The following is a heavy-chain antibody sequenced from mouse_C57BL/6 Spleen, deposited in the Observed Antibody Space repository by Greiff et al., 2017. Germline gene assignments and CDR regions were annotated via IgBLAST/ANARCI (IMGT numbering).Heavy chain of an antibody. CDR3: AREGTTNYYAMDY. V-gene: IGHV1-82*01. CDR1: GYAFRSSW. CDR2: FYPGDGDT. Sequence: VQLQQSGPELVKPGASVKISCKASGYAFRSSWMNWVKQRPGKGLEWIGRFYPGDGDTNSNGKFKGKATLTADKSSSTAYLQLSSLTSEDSAVYFCAREGTTNYYAMDYWGQGTSVTVSS. J-gene: IGHJ4*01. D-gene: IGHD1-1*01.